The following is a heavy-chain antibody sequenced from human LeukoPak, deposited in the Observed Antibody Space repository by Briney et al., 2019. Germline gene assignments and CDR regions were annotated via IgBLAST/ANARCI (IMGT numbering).Heavy chain of an antibody. CDR3: AGQRGPYYFDY. CDR2: IYYSEST. CDR1: GGSISSYY. V-gene: IGHV4-59*01. J-gene: IGHJ4*02. D-gene: IGHD3-10*01. Sequence: SETLSLTCTVSGGSISSYYWSWIRQPPGKGLEWIGYIYYSESTNYNPSLKSRVTISVDTSKNQFSLKLSPVTAADTAVYYCAGQRGPYYFDYWGQGTLVTVSS.